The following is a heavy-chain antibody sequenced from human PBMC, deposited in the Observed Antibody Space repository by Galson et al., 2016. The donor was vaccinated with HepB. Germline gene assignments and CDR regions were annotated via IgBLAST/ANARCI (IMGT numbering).Heavy chain of an antibody. Sequence: SLRLSCAASGITFSSYSMNWVRQAPGKGLEWVSYISRSSSTIYYADSVKGRFTISRDNAKNSLYLQMNSLRAEDTAVYYCARDGQWLAPYGLDGWGSGPTVMVSS. CDR1: GITFSSYS. D-gene: IGHD6-19*01. V-gene: IGHV3-48*01. J-gene: IGHJ6*04. CDR3: ARDGQWLAPYGLDG. CDR2: ISRSSSTI.